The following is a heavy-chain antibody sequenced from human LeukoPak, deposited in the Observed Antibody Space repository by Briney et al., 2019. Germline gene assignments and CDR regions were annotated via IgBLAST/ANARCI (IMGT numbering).Heavy chain of an antibody. D-gene: IGHD6-19*01. Sequence: SETLSLTCTVSGGSISSSSYYWGWIRQPPGKGLEWIGSIYYSGSTHYNPSLKSRVTISVDTSKNQFSLKLSSVTAADTAVYYCARHLYSSGWQYAFDIWGQGTMVTVSS. CDR1: GGSISSSSYY. CDR3: ARHLYSSGWQYAFDI. J-gene: IGHJ3*02. CDR2: IYYSGST. V-gene: IGHV4-39*01.